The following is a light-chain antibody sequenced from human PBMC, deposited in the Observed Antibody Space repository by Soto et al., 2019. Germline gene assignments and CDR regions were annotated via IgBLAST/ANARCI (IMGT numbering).Light chain of an antibody. Sequence: VMTQSTATRSRSLCDSVTLSWRASQSVNCKLACYQQKPGQPPRLIIYGASNRATGIPDRFSGSGSGTDFTLTISRLEPEDFAVYYCQQYGSSGTFGQGTKVDIK. V-gene: IGKV3-20*01. CDR1: QSVNCK. J-gene: IGKJ1*01. CDR2: GAS. CDR3: QQYGSSGT.